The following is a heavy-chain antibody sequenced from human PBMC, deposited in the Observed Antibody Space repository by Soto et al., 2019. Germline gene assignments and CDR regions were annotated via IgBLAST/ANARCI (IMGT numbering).Heavy chain of an antibody. CDR2: IYSGGST. D-gene: IGHD3-10*01. V-gene: IGHV3-66*01. J-gene: IGHJ6*03. CDR3: ARDFVGNPYYYYYYYMDV. Sequence: EVQLVESGGGLVQPGGSLRLSCAASGFTVSSNYMSWVRQAPGKGLEWVSVIYSGGSTYYADSVKGRFTISRDNSKNTLYLQMNSLGAEDTAVYYCARDFVGNPYYYYYYYMDVWGKGTTVTVSS. CDR1: GFTVSSNY.